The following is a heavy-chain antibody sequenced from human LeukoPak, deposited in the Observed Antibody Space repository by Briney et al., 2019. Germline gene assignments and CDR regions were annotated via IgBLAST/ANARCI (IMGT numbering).Heavy chain of an antibody. CDR1: GFTFSSYS. CDR2: ISGSGGST. J-gene: IGHJ4*02. D-gene: IGHD3-22*01. CDR3: AKDSSLTSMIVVVITFFDY. Sequence: GGSLRLSCAASGFTFSSYSMNWVRQAPGKGLEWVSAISGSGGSTYYADSVKGRFTISRDNSKNTLYLQMNSLRAEDTAVYYCAKDSSLTSMIVVVITFFDYWGQGTLVTVSS. V-gene: IGHV3-23*01.